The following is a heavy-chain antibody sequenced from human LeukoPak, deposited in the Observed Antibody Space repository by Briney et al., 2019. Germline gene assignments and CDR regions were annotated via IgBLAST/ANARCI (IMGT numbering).Heavy chain of an antibody. D-gene: IGHD2-21*01. CDR1: GGSFSGYY. CDR2: INHSGST. J-gene: IGHJ3*02. V-gene: IGHV4-34*01. Sequence: SETLSLTCAVYGGSFSGYYWSWIRQPPGKGLEWIGEINHSGSTNYNPSLKSRVTVSVDTSKNQFSLKLSSVTAADTAVYYCVREFRHSQGAFDIWGQGTMVTVSS. CDR3: VREFRHSQGAFDI.